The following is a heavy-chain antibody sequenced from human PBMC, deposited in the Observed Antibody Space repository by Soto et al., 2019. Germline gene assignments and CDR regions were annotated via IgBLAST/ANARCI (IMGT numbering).Heavy chain of an antibody. CDR2: INSDGSST. D-gene: IGHD5-18*01. Sequence: EVQPVESGGGLVQPGGSLRLSCAASGFTFSSYWMHWVRQAPGKGLVWVSRINSDGSSTSYADSVKGRFTISRDNAKNTLYLQMNSLRAEDTAVYYCARSGIQLWLRAFDIWGQGTMVTVSS. CDR1: GFTFSSYW. CDR3: ARSGIQLWLRAFDI. J-gene: IGHJ3*02. V-gene: IGHV3-74*01.